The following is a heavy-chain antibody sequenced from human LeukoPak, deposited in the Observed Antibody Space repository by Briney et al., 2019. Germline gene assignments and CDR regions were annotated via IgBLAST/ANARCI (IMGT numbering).Heavy chain of an antibody. CDR1: GYTFTGYF. J-gene: IGHJ5*02. Sequence: GASVKVSCKASGYTFTGYFLHWVRRAPGQGFEWMGWINPNSGGTYYTQRFQGRVTMTRDTSISTAYMELSSLRSDDTAVYYCARGVGPGWFDPWGQGTLVTVSS. V-gene: IGHV1-2*02. CDR3: ARGVGPGWFDP. CDR2: INPNSGGT. D-gene: IGHD1-14*01.